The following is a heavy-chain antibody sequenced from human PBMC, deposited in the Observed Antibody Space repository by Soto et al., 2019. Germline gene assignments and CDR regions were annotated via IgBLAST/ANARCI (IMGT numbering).Heavy chain of an antibody. CDR2: ISGSGGST. V-gene: IGHV3-23*01. J-gene: IGHJ6*03. CDR1: GFTFSSYA. CDR3: ATPTTTDYYCYYYYMDV. Sequence: EVQLLESGGGLVQPGGSLRLSCAASGFTFSSYAMSWVRQAPGKGLEWVSAISGSGGSTYYADSVKGRFTISRDNSKNTLYLQMNSLRAEDTAVYYCATPTTTDYYCYYYYMDVWGKGTTVTVSS. D-gene: IGHD5-12*01.